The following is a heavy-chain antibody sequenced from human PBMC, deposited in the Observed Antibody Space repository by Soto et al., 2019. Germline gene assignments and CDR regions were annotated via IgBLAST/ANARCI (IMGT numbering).Heavy chain of an antibody. D-gene: IGHD3-22*01. CDR3: AKDRGNYYDSSGYYDY. J-gene: IGHJ4*02. CDR2: ISWNSGSI. CDR1: GFTFDDYA. V-gene: IGHV3-9*01. Sequence: SLRLSCAAPGFTFDDYAMHWVRQAPGKGLEWVSGISWNSGSIGYADSVKGRFTISRDNAKNSLYLQMNSLRAENTALYYCAKDRGNYYDSSGYYDYWGQGTLVTVSS.